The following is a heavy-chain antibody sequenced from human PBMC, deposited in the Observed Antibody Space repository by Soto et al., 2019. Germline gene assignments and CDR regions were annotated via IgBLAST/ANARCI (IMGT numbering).Heavy chain of an antibody. CDR3: TRLLLAGCDH. J-gene: IGHJ5*02. Sequence: GGSLRLSCAASGFSFSGSAIHWVRQASGKGLEWVGRISSRANNYATAYAASVKGRFTISRDDSKNTAKLQMNSLKTDDTAVYYFTRLLLAGCDHWGQGTLVTVSS. V-gene: IGHV3-73*01. CDR2: ISSRANNYAT. CDR1: GFSFSGSA. D-gene: IGHD2-15*01.